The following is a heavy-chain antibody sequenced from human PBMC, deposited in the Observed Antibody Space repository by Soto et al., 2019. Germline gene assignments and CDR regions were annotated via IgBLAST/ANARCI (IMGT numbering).Heavy chain of an antibody. D-gene: IGHD3-9*01. CDR2: ISYDGNKK. Sequence: LRLSCAASVFTFSTYGMHCVLQRPVRVPEWVATISYDGNKKCSADSVKGRFTISRDNSKNTLYLQMGSLRAEDMAVYYCAREGVNYDILTGYLDYWGQGTLVTVSS. V-gene: IGHV3-30*03. J-gene: IGHJ4*02. CDR3: AREGVNYDILTGYLDY. CDR1: VFTFSTYG.